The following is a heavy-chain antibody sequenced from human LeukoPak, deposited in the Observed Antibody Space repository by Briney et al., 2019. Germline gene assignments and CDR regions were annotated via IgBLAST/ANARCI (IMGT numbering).Heavy chain of an antibody. Sequence: GGSLRLSCAASGFTFSSYSMSWARQAPGKGLEWVSVISSSGGATYYADSVKGRFTISRDNFKNTLYLQMNSLRAEGTAIYYCARAAMVRGVDYFDYWGQGTLVTVSS. CDR2: ISSSGGAT. CDR1: GFTFSSYS. D-gene: IGHD3-10*01. CDR3: ARAAMVRGVDYFDY. J-gene: IGHJ4*02. V-gene: IGHV3-23*01.